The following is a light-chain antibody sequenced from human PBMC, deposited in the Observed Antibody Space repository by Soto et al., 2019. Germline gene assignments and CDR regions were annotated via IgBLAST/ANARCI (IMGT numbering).Light chain of an antibody. CDR2: VNT. J-gene: IGLJ2*01. V-gene: IGLV1-40*01. CDR1: NSNIGAGFG. Sequence: QSVLTQPPSVTGAPGQRITISCTGSNSNIGAGFGVHWYQQFPGTAPKLLTYVNTTRPSGVPDRFSASKSGTSASLAITGLREEDEAEYYCQSYDNSLIGLIFGGGTQLT. CDR3: QSYDNSLIGLI.